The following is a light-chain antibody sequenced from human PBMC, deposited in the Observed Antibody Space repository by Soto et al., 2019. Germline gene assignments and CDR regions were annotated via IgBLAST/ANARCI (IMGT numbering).Light chain of an antibody. J-gene: IGLJ1*01. Sequence: QSALTQPASVSGSPGQSITISCTGTSSDVGAYNYVSWYQHHPGKAPKLMLYDVSNRPSGVSNRFSGSKSGNTASLTISGLQAEDEADYYCSSYRGSTTLRDVFGAGTKVTVL. CDR3: SSYRGSTTLRDV. V-gene: IGLV2-14*03. CDR1: SSDVGAYNY. CDR2: DVS.